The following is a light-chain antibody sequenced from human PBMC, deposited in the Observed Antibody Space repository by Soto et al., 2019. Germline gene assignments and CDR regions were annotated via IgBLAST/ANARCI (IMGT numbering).Light chain of an antibody. CDR2: DVS. CDR1: SSDVGGYNY. CDR3: SSYTSSSTLYVV. V-gene: IGLV2-14*01. J-gene: IGLJ2*01. Sequence: QSALTQPASVSGSPGQSSTISCTGTSSDVGGYNYVSWYQQHPGKAPKVMIYDVSNRPSGVSNRFSGSKSGNTASLTISGLQAEDEADYYCSSYTSSSTLYVVFGGGTKEIVL.